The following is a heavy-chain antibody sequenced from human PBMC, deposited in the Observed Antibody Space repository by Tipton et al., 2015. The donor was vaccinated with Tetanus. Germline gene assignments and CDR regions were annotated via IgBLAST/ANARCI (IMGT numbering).Heavy chain of an antibody. CDR2: IYYSGST. Sequence: LTCTVSGGSISSGGYYWSWIRRHPGKGLEWIGDIYYSGSTYYNPSLKSRVTISVDTSKNQFSLKLNSVTAADTAVYYCARDQARGARGWNYFDYWGQGTLVTVSS. V-gene: IGHV4-31*03. J-gene: IGHJ4*02. CDR3: ARDQARGARGWNYFDY. CDR1: GGSISSGGYY. D-gene: IGHD1-26*01.